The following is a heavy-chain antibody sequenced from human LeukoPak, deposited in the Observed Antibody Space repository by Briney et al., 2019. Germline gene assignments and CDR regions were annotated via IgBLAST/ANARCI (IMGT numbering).Heavy chain of an antibody. CDR3: ARAYSERYGLGYYYMDV. Sequence: PGGSLRLSCAASGFTFSKYWMHWVRQAPGKGLVWVSRTYNDGSTTTYADSVKGRFTISRDNAKKSLYLQMNSLRAEDTAVYYCARAYSERYGLGYYYMDVWGKGTTVTISS. CDR2: TYNDGSTT. J-gene: IGHJ6*03. D-gene: IGHD1-26*01. V-gene: IGHV3-74*03. CDR1: GFTFSKYW.